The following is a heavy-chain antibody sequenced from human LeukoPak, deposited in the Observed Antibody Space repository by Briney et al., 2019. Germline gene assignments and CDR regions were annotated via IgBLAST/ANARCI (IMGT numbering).Heavy chain of an antibody. CDR3: ATAGRDSSSRYYGMDV. J-gene: IGHJ6*02. V-gene: IGHV4-59*08. Sequence: SETLSLTCTVSGGSISSYYCSWIRQPPGKGLEWIGYIYYSGSTNYNPSLKSRVTISVDTSKNQFPLKLSSVTAADTAVYYCATAGRDSSSRYYGMDVWGPGNTVTVSS. CDR1: GGSISSYY. CDR2: IYYSGST. D-gene: IGHD6-13*01.